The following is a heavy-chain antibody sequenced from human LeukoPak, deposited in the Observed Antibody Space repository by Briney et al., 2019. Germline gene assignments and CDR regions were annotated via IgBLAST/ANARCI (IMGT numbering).Heavy chain of an antibody. D-gene: IGHD3-10*01. Sequence: PGGSQRLSCAASGFTFSSYAMSWVRQAPGKGLEWVSAISGSGGSTYYADSVKGRFTISRDNSKNTLYLQMNSLRAEDTAVYYCAKALDYYGSGSYSPGRYWGQGTLVTVSS. J-gene: IGHJ4*02. CDR2: ISGSGGST. CDR1: GFTFSSYA. CDR3: AKALDYYGSGSYSPGRY. V-gene: IGHV3-23*01.